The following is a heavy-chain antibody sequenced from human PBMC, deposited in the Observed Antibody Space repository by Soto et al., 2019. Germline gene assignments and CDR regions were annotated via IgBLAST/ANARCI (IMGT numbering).Heavy chain of an antibody. Sequence: GGSLRLSCAASGFTFSSYDMHWVRQATGKGLEWVSAIGTAGDTYYPGSVKGRFTISRENAKNSLYLQMNSLRAGDTAVYYCAKDRSTVVVPDYYYGMDVWGQGTTVTVSS. V-gene: IGHV3-13*01. J-gene: IGHJ6*02. CDR2: IGTAGDT. CDR1: GFTFSSYD. CDR3: AKDRSTVVVPDYYYGMDV. D-gene: IGHD2-2*01.